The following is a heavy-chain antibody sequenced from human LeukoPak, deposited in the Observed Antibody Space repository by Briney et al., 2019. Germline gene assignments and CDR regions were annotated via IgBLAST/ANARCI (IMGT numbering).Heavy chain of an antibody. V-gene: IGHV4-4*07. CDR3: ARLSILTDYGDYEGFPGEYYFDY. CDR1: GGSISSYY. Sequence: SETLSLTCTVSGGSISSYYWSWIRQPAGKGLEWIGRIYTSGSTNYNPSLKSRVTISVDTSKNQFSLKLSSVTAADTAVYYCARLSILTDYGDYEGFPGEYYFDYWGQGTLVTVSS. J-gene: IGHJ4*02. D-gene: IGHD4-17*01. CDR2: IYTSGST.